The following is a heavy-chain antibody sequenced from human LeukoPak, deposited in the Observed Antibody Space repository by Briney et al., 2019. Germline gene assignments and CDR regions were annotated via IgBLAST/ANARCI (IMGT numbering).Heavy chain of an antibody. CDR2: IYSSGST. V-gene: IGHV4-4*07. CDR3: ARERWDYHYHTDDGSFYYYAMDV. Sequence: SETLSLTCTVSGGSISGYYWSWIRRPAGEGLEWIGRIYSSGSTNYNASLKSRVTMSVDTSKNQFSLKLSSVTAADTAVYYCARERWDYHYHTDDGSFYYYAMDVWGQGTTVTVSS. D-gene: IGHD3-22*01. CDR1: GGSISGYY. J-gene: IGHJ6*02.